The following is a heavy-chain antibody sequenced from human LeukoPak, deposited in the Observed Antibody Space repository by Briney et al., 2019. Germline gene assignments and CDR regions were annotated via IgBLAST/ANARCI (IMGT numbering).Heavy chain of an antibody. CDR3: ARGLNDSWTGENY. CDR1: GGSISSFY. D-gene: IGHD3-3*01. V-gene: IGHV4-59*12. J-gene: IGHJ4*02. CDR2: TSYSGKT. Sequence: SETLSLTCTVSGGSISSFYCSWIRQPPGKGLEWIGYTSYSGKTNYNPSLKSRVTMSVDTSKSQFSLKVRYVTAADTAVYYCARGLNDSWTGENYWGQGTLVTVSS.